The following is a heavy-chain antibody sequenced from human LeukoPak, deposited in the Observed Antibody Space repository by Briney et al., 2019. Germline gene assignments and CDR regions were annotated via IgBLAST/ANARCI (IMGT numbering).Heavy chain of an antibody. Sequence: PSETLSLTCIVSGYSIISDYFWGWVRQPPGKGPEWIESIFHSGSVYYNPSLKSRVTISVDPSKNRFSLKLTSVTAADTAVYYCARVVASTSIDSWGQGTLVTVSS. J-gene: IGHJ4*02. CDR1: GYSIISDYF. CDR3: ARVVASTSIDS. D-gene: IGHD2-15*01. V-gene: IGHV4-38-2*02. CDR2: IFHSGSV.